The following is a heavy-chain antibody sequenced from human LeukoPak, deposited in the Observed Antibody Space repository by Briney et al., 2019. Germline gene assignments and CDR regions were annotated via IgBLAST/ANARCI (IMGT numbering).Heavy chain of an antibody. V-gene: IGHV4-39*07. CDR2: VFYSGNT. J-gene: IGHJ4*02. D-gene: IGHD3-22*01. Sequence: SETLSLTCPVSGASINTNSYYWGWIRQPPGKGLEWIGNVFYSGNTYYNPSLKSRVTISVDTSKNQFSLKLSSVTAADTAVYYCASSYYYDSSGPFDYWGQGTLVTVSS. CDR3: ASSYYYDSSGPFDY. CDR1: GASINTNSYY.